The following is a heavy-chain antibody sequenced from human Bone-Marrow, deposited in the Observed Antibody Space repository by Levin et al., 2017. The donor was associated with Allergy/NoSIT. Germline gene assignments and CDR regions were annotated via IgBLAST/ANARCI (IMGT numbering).Heavy chain of an antibody. J-gene: IGHJ4*02. V-gene: IGHV3-23*01. CDR2: ISGSGGST. D-gene: IGHD6-19*01. CDR3: AKVRLRVTVAGAFDY. Sequence: PGGSLRLSCAASGFTFSSYAMSWVRQAPGKGLEWVSAISGSGGSTYYADSVKGRFTISRDNSKNTLYLQMNSLRAEDTAVYYCAKVRLRVTVAGAFDYWGQGTLVTVSS. CDR1: GFTFSSYA.